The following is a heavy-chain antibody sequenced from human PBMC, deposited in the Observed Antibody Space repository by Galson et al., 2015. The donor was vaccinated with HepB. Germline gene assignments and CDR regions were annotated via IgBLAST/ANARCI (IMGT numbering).Heavy chain of an antibody. CDR1: GFTFDDYA. D-gene: IGHD3-16*01. V-gene: IGHV3-9*01. CDR2: ISWNSGSI. Sequence: SLRLSCAASGFTFDDYAMHWVRQAPGKGLEWVSGISWNSGSIGYADSVKGRFTISRDNAKNSLYLQMNSLRAEDTALYYCAKVSLGLGQHFDYWGQGTLVTVSS. J-gene: IGHJ4*02. CDR3: AKVSLGLGQHFDY.